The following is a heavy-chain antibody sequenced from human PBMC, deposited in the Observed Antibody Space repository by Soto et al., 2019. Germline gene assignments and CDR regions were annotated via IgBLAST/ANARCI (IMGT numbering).Heavy chain of an antibody. V-gene: IGHV1-69*06. CDR3: ATGLHTYYYDSSGYYPFDY. Sequence: SVKVSCKASGGTFSSYAISWVRQAPGQGLEWMGGIIPIFGTANYAQKFQGRVTITADKSTSTAYMELSSLRSEDTAVYYCATGLHTYYYDSSGYYPFDYWGQGTLVTVS. CDR2: IIPIFGTA. J-gene: IGHJ4*02. CDR1: GGTFSSYA. D-gene: IGHD3-22*01.